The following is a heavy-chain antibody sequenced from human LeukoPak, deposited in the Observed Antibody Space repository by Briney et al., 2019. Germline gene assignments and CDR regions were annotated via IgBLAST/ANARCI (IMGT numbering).Heavy chain of an antibody. CDR1: RLTFSRNW. CDR3: ARDGRDGYNNRWFDP. J-gene: IGHJ5*02. D-gene: IGHD5-24*01. V-gene: IGHV3-74*01. Sequence: GGSLRLSCAASRLTFSRNWMHWVRQGPGKGLVWVSRINGDGSGTNYADSVKGRFTISTDNAKNTLYLQMNSLRAEDTAVYYCARDGRDGYNNRWFDPWGQGTLVTVSS. CDR2: INGDGSGT.